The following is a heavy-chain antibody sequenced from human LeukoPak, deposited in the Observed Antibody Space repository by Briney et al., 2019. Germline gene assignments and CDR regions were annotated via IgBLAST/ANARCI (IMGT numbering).Heavy chain of an antibody. CDR1: GFTFSSYA. V-gene: IGHV3-23*01. CDR3: AKSPEQHPGRYYYYYYMDV. D-gene: IGHD6-13*01. J-gene: IGHJ6*03. Sequence: GGSLRLSCAASGFTFSSYAMSWVRQAPGKGLEWVSAISGSGGSTYYADSVKGRFTISRNNSKNTLYLQLNSLRAEDTAVYYCAKSPEQHPGRYYYYYYMDVWGKGTTVTVSS. CDR2: ISGSGGST.